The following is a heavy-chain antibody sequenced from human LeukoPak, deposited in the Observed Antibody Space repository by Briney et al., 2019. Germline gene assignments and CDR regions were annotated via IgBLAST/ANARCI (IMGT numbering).Heavy chain of an antibody. CDR2: IYYSGST. Sequence: SETLSLTCTVSGGSISSHYWSCIRQPPGKGLEWIGYIYYSGSTNYNPSLKSRVTISVDTSKNQFSLKLSSVTAADTAVYYCARDFRDSGTYYDFWSGFGYYYMDVWGKGTTVTVSS. J-gene: IGHJ6*03. V-gene: IGHV4-59*11. D-gene: IGHD3-3*01. CDR1: GGSISSHY. CDR3: ARDFRDSGTYYDFWSGFGYYYMDV.